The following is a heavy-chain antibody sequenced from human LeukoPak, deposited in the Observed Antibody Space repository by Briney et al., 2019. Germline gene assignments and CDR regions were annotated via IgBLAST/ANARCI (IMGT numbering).Heavy chain of an antibody. D-gene: IGHD6-6*01. V-gene: IGHV4-34*01. CDR1: GGSFSGYY. CDR3: AGGARAYYYYMDV. J-gene: IGHJ6*03. Sequence: SETLSLTCAVYGGSFSGYYWSWIRQPPGKGLEWIGEINHSGSTNYNPSLKSRVTISVDTSKNQFSLKLSSVTAADTAVYYCAGGARAYYYYMDVWGKGTTVTVSS. CDR2: INHSGST.